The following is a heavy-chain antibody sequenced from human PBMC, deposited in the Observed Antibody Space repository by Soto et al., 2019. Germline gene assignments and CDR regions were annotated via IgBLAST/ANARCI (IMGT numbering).Heavy chain of an antibody. J-gene: IGHJ4*02. CDR3: ARLLTGYLYYFDS. V-gene: IGHV4-39*01. CDR1: SGSISSSSYY. Sequence: PSETLSLTCTVSSGSISSSSYYWGWIRQPPGKGLEWIESIYYSGSTYYNPSLKSRVTISVDTSKNQFSLKLSSVTAADTAVYYCARLLTGYLYYFDSWGQGTLVTVSS. CDR2: IYYSGST. D-gene: IGHD3-9*01.